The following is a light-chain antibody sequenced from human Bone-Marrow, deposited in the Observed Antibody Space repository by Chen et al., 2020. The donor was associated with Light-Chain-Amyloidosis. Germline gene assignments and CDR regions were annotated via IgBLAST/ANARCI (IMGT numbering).Light chain of an antibody. CDR2: GAS. V-gene: IGKV1-39*01. J-gene: IGKJ2*03. Sequence: DIQMTQSPSSLSASVGDTVTISCRAGQDIVNFLHWYQQKPGKAPTLLISGASSLQSGAPSRFSGSGSGTDFTLTISSLQPEDSATYYCQQTYASPPFSFGQGTTLEI. CDR1: QDIVNF. CDR3: QQTYASPPFS.